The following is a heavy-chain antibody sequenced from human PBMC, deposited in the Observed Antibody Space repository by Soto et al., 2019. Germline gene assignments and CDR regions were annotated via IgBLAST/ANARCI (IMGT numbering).Heavy chain of an antibody. CDR1: GFTFSSYA. CDR2: ISGSGSTI. V-gene: IGHV3-23*01. J-gene: IGHJ4*02. Sequence: VGSLRLSCAASGFTFSSYAVSWVRQAPGKGPEWISSISGSGSTIYYADSVKGRFTISRDNSKNTLYLQMSSLRAEDTAVYYCAKVFYYYDSSGYYYFDYWGQGTLVTVSS. D-gene: IGHD3-22*01. CDR3: AKVFYYYDSSGYYYFDY.